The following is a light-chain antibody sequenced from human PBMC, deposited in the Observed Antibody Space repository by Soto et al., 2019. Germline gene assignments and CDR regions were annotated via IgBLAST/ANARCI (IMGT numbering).Light chain of an antibody. Sequence: QSALTQPASVSGSPGQSITISCTGTSSDIGGYDYVSWYQQHPGKAPKVIIYAVSNRPSGVSNRFSASKSGNTASLTISRLQTEDEADYYCVSYTSSTTYVFGTGTKVTVL. CDR3: VSYTSSTTYV. CDR2: AVS. CDR1: SSDIGGYDY. J-gene: IGLJ1*01. V-gene: IGLV2-14*01.